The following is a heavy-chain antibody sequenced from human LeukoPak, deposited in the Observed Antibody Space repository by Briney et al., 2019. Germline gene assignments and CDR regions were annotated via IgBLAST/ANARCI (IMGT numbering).Heavy chain of an antibody. V-gene: IGHV1-2*02. CDR1: GYTFTGYY. Sequence: ASVKVSCKASGYTFTGYYMHWVRQAPGQGLEWVGWINPNSGGTNYAQKFQGRVTMTRDTSISTAYMELSRLRSDDTAVYYCARDVYYGSGSFDYWGQGTLVTVSS. D-gene: IGHD3-10*01. CDR2: INPNSGGT. CDR3: ARDVYYGSGSFDY. J-gene: IGHJ4*02.